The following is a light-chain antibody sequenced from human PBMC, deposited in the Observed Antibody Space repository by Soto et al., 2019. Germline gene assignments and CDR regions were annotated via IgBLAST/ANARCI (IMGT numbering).Light chain of an antibody. CDR3: QQANSFPIT. J-gene: IGKJ5*01. CDR2: DAS. Sequence: IQMTQSPSTLYASVGDRVTITCRASQTINSWLAWYQQKPGKAPKVLIFDASSLKTGVPSRFSGSGSGTEFTLTISNLQPDDFATYYCQQANSFPITFGQGTRLEIK. CDR1: QTINSW. V-gene: IGKV1-5*01.